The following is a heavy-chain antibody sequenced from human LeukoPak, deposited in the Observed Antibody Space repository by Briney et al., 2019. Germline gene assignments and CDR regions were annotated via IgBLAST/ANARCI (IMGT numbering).Heavy chain of an antibody. Sequence: SETLSLTCTVSGGSISNYYWSWIRQPPGKGLEWIGYIYYGGSTNYNPSLKSRVTISVDTSKNQFSLKLSSVTAADTAVYYCARSSKSTRAFDIWGQGTVVTVSS. CDR2: IYYGGST. J-gene: IGHJ3*02. CDR3: ARSSKSTRAFDI. V-gene: IGHV4-59*12. CDR1: GGSISNYY.